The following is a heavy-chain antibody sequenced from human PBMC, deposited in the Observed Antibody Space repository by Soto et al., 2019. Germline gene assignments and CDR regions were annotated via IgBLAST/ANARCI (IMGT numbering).Heavy chain of an antibody. CDR3: ARGTRIAARPWAAAGTCYYYGMDV. J-gene: IGHJ6*02. Sequence: GESLKISCKGSGYSFTSYWIGWVRQMPGKGLEWMGIIYPGDSDTRYSPSFQGQVTISADKSISTAYLQWSSLKASDTAMYYCARGTRIAARPWAAAGTCYYYGMDVWGQGTTVTVSS. V-gene: IGHV5-51*01. CDR1: GYSFTSYW. D-gene: IGHD6-6*01. CDR2: IYPGDSDT.